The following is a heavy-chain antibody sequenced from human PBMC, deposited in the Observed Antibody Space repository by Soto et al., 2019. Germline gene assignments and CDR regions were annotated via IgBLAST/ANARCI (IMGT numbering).Heavy chain of an antibody. J-gene: IGHJ1*01. Sequence: QVQLVQSGAEVKKPGASVKVSCKASGYTFTSYAMHWVRQAPGQRLEWMGWINAGNGNTKYSQKFQGRVTITRDTSASTAYMELSSLRSEDTAVYYCARDACGGDCYSGPELEYFQHWGQGTLVTVSS. V-gene: IGHV1-3*01. CDR2: INAGNGNT. D-gene: IGHD2-21*02. CDR3: ARDACGGDCYSGPELEYFQH. CDR1: GYTFTSYA.